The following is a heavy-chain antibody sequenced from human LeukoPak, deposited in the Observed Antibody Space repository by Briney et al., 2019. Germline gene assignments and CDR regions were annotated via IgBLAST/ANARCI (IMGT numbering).Heavy chain of an antibody. Sequence: ASVKVSCKASGGTFSSYAISWVRQAPGQGLEWMGGIIPVFGTSNYAQKFQGRVTITADESTRTASMELSSLRSEDTAVYYCARVTGGRYCSTTSCYMRGWFDPWGQGTLVTVSS. J-gene: IGHJ5*02. D-gene: IGHD2-2*02. CDR1: GGTFSSYA. CDR3: ARVTGGRYCSTTSCYMRGWFDP. CDR2: IIPVFGTS. V-gene: IGHV1-69*13.